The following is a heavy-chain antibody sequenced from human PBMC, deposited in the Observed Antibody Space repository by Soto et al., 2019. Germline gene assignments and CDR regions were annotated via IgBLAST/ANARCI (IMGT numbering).Heavy chain of an antibody. Sequence: PSETLSLTCTVSVGSIGSGDYYWSWIRHPPGKGLEWIGYIYYSGSTYYNPSLKSRVTISVDTSKNQFSLKLSSVTAADTAVYYCARLLGYCTNGVCYIGGYYFDYWGQGTLVTVSS. V-gene: IGHV4-30-4*01. CDR1: VGSIGSGDYY. CDR3: ARLLGYCTNGVCYIGGYYFDY. CDR2: IYYSGST. D-gene: IGHD2-8*01. J-gene: IGHJ4*02.